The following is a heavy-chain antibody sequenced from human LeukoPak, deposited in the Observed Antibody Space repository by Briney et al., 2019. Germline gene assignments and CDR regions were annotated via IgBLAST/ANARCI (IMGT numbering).Heavy chain of an antibody. CDR2: INPNSGGT. Sequence: GASVTVSCKASGYTFTGYYMHWVRQAPGQGLEWMGWINPNSGGTNYAQKFQGRVTMTRDTSISTAYMELSRLRSDDTAVYYCARDMGDIVVVPAAISDYWGQGTLVTVSS. J-gene: IGHJ4*02. CDR3: ARDMGDIVVVPAAISDY. CDR1: GYTFTGYY. V-gene: IGHV1-2*02. D-gene: IGHD2-2*02.